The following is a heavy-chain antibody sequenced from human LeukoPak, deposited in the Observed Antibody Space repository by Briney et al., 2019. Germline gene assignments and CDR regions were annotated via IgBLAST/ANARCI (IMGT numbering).Heavy chain of an antibody. Sequence: PSQILSLTCTVSGGSISSGGYYWGWIRQPPGKGLEWIGSIYYSGNTYDSPSLKSRVTTSVDTSKNQFSLKLSSVTAADTAMYYCARTVAGKLVFDDWGQGALVTVS. J-gene: IGHJ4*02. CDR3: ARTVAGKLVFDD. V-gene: IGHV4-39*07. D-gene: IGHD6-19*01. CDR1: GGSISSGGYY. CDR2: IYYSGNT.